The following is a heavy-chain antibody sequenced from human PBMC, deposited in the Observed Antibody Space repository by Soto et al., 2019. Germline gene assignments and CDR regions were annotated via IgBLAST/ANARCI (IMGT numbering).Heavy chain of an antibody. J-gene: IGHJ4*02. CDR1: GFTFSSYA. D-gene: IGHD1-26*01. CDR3: ARPKRTIVGAMYYFDY. CDR2: ISYDGSNK. V-gene: IGHV3-30-3*01. Sequence: PGGSLRLSCTASGFTFSSYAMHWVRQAPGKGLEWVAVISYDGSNKYYADSVKGRFTISRDNSKNTLYLQMNSLRAEDTAVYYCARPKRTIVGAMYYFDYWGQGTLVTVSS.